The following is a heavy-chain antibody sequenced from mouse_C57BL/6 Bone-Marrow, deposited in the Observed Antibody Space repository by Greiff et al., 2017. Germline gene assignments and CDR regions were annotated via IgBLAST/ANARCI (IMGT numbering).Heavy chain of an antibody. V-gene: IGHV1-81*01. D-gene: IGHD4-1*01. Sequence: QVQLQESGAELARPGASVKLSCKASGYTFPSYGISWVKQRTGQGLEWIGEIYPRSGNTYYNEKFKGKATLTADKSSSTAYLELRSLTSEDSAVYFYARNWASYYFDYWGQGTTLTVSS. CDR1: GYTFPSYG. CDR3: ARNWASYYFDY. CDR2: IYPRSGNT. J-gene: IGHJ2*01.